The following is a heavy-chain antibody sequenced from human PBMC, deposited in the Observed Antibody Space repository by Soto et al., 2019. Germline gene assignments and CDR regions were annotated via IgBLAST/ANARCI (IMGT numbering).Heavy chain of an antibody. Sequence: EVQLVESGGGLVQPGGSLRLSCTASGFTFSDYEMNWVRQAPGKGLEWVSYISSRGRTISYADSVKGRFTSSRDNAKNSRYLQMNSLRSEDTAMYYCARTRWFDPWGQGTLVTVSS. V-gene: IGHV3-48*03. J-gene: IGHJ5*02. CDR1: GFTFSDYE. CDR2: ISSRGRTI. CDR3: ARTRWFDP.